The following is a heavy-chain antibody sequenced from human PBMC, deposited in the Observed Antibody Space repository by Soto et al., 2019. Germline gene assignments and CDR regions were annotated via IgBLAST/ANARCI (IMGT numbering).Heavy chain of an antibody. Sequence: SETLSLTCAVSGGSISSGGYSWSWIRQPPGRGLEWIGHVYVTGAVDYNPSLRDRITISQDTSERQFSLNLRLVTAADTAVYYCARLRIATNNYKWLDPWGQGTLVTVSS. V-gene: IGHV4-30-2*05. CDR3: ARLRIATNNYKWLDP. D-gene: IGHD2-21*01. CDR1: GGSISSGGYS. J-gene: IGHJ5*02. CDR2: VYVTGAV.